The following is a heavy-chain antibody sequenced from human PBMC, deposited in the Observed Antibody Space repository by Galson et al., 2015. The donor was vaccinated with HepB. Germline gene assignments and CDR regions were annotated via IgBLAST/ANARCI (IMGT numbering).Heavy chain of an antibody. CDR1: GFSLSTSGVG. J-gene: IGHJ4*02. D-gene: IGHD7-27*01. V-gene: IGHV2-5*01. CDR3: AHSRKLGMNFDY. CDR2: IYWNDDT. Sequence: PALVKPTQTLTLPCTFSGFSLSTSGVGVGWIRQPPGKALEWLALIYWNDDTRYSPSLKTRLTITKDTSKNQVVLTMTNMDPVDTGTYYCAHSRKLGMNFDYWGQGTLVTVSS.